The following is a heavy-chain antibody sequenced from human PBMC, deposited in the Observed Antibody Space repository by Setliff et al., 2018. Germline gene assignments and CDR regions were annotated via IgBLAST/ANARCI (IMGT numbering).Heavy chain of an antibody. Sequence: ASVKVSCKASGGPLNSYSFSWVRQAPGQGLEWMGRIIPVLDITRYSQKFQGRVTITADKSTGIIYMELTSLRSGDTAVYYCARHPPPPNYFDIGALDSWGQGTLVTVSS. CDR2: IIPVLDIT. D-gene: IGHD3-22*01. V-gene: IGHV1-69*02. CDR3: ARHPPPPNYFDIGALDS. CDR1: GGPLNSYS. J-gene: IGHJ4*02.